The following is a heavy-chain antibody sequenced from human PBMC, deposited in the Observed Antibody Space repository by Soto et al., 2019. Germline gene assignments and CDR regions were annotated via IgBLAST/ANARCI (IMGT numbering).Heavy chain of an antibody. J-gene: IGHJ1*01. CDR3: ARHPAHYYDSSGYYFEYFQH. V-gene: IGHV5-51*01. D-gene: IGHD3-22*01. CDR2: IYPGDSDT. CDR1: GYSFTSYW. Sequence: GESLKISCKGSGYSFTSYWIGWVRQMPGKGLEWMGIIYPGDSDTRYSPSFQGQVTISADKSISTAYLQWSSLRASDTAMYYCARHPAHYYDSSGYYFEYFQHWGQGTLGTV.